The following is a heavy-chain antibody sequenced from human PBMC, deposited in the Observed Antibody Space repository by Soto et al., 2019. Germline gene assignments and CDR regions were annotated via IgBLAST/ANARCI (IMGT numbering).Heavy chain of an antibody. CDR2: ILPMFDRP. CDR3: TRSIGSGGVIGGFDY. D-gene: IGHD3-16*02. J-gene: IGHJ4*02. Sequence: QVQLVQSETEVKKPGSAVRVSCKASGGTFNTYAMNWVRQAPGQGLEWMGGILPMFDRPRYAQKFQGRVTITVDEPTTTASMELSSLRSDDTAVYYCTRSIGSGGVIGGFDYWGQGTLVNVSS. V-gene: IGHV1-69*01. CDR1: GGTFNTYA.